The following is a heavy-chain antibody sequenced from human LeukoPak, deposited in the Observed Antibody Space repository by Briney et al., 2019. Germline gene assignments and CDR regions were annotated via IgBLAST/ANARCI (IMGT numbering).Heavy chain of an antibody. CDR1: GFTFSSYS. V-gene: IGHV3-21*01. J-gene: IGHJ4*02. D-gene: IGHD6-19*01. CDR3: ARDASGWYYFDY. Sequence: GGSLRLSCAASGFTFSSYSMNWVRQAPGKRLEWASSISSSSSYIYYADSVKGRFTISRDNAKNSLYLQMNSLRAEDTAVYYCARDASGWYYFDYWGRGTLVTVSS. CDR2: ISSSSSYI.